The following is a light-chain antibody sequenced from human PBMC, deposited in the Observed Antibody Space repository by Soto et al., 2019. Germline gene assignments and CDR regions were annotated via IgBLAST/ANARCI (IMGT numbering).Light chain of an antibody. Sequence: EIVLTQSPATLSLSPGEGATLSCRASQSVSSYLAWYQQKPGQAPRLLIYDASNRATGIPARFSGSGSGTDFTLRISSLEPADFAVYYCQQRSNWPFTFGPGTQVDIK. CDR1: QSVSSY. J-gene: IGKJ3*01. V-gene: IGKV3-11*01. CDR3: QQRSNWPFT. CDR2: DAS.